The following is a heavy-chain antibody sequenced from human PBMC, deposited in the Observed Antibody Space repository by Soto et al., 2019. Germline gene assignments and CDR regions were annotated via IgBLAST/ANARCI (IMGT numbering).Heavy chain of an antibody. CDR3: AKGGLYISSSWYEGY. CDR1: GFTFSSYS. J-gene: IGHJ4*02. V-gene: IGHV3-23*01. Sequence: GGSLRLSCAASGFTFSSYSMNWVRQAPGKGLEWVSSISGSGGSAYNADSVRGRFTISRDNSKNTLYLQMNSLRAEDTAVYYCAKGGLYISSSWYEGYWGQGTLVTVSS. CDR2: ISGSGGSA. D-gene: IGHD6-13*01.